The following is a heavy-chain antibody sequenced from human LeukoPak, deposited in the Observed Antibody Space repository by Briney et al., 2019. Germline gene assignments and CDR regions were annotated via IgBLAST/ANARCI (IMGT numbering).Heavy chain of an antibody. Sequence: ASVTVSFTASGYTFTSYGISWVRQAPGQGLEWMGWISAYNGNTNYAQKLQGRVTMTTDTSTSTAYMELRSLRSDDTAVYYCARDKYYDSRGVDYWGQGTLVTVSS. CDR3: ARDKYYDSRGVDY. CDR2: ISAYNGNT. J-gene: IGHJ4*01. CDR1: GYTFTSYG. D-gene: IGHD3-22*01. V-gene: IGHV1-18*01.